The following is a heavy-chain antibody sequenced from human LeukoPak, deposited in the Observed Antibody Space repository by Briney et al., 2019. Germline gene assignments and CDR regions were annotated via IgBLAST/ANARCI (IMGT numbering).Heavy chain of an antibody. CDR3: ARDKMAYYYYYMDV. CDR1: GGTFSSYA. CDR2: IIPIFGTA. V-gene: IGHV1-69*13. D-gene: IGHD5-24*01. J-gene: IGHJ6*03. Sequence: SVKVSCKASGGTFSSYAISWVRQAPGQGLEWMGGIIPIFGTANYAQKFQGRVTITADESTSKAYMELSSLRSEDTAVYYCARDKMAYYYYYMDVWGKGTTVTVSS.